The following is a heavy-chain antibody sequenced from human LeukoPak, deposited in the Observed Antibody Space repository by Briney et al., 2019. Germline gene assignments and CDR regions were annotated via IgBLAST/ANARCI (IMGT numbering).Heavy chain of an antibody. CDR1: GYTFTGYY. Sequence: ASVKVSCKASGYTFTGYYMHWVRQAPGQGLEWMGWINPNSGGTNYAQKFQGRVTMTRDTSISTAYMELSRLRSDDTAVYYCARDLSLAARRIHGYWGQGTLVTVSS. D-gene: IGHD6-6*01. CDR2: INPNSGGT. CDR3: ARDLSLAARRIHGY. J-gene: IGHJ4*02. V-gene: IGHV1-2*02.